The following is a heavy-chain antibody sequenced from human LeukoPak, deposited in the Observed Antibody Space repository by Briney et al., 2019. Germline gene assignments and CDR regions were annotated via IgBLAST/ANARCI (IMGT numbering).Heavy chain of an antibody. Sequence: PGGSLRLSCAASGFTFSSYGMHWVRQAPGKGLEWVAFIRYDGSNKYYADSVKGRFTISRDNSKNTLYLQMNSLRAEDTAVYYCAKDKWEPTPPNWFDPWGQGTLVTVSS. CDR1: GFTFSSYG. J-gene: IGHJ5*02. CDR2: IRYDGSNK. V-gene: IGHV3-30*02. D-gene: IGHD1-26*01. CDR3: AKDKWEPTPPNWFDP.